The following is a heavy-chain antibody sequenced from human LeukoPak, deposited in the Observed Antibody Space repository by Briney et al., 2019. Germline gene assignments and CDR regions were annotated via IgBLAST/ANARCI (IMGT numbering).Heavy chain of an antibody. V-gene: IGHV1-2*02. CDR1: GYTFTGYY. Sequence: ASVKVSCKASGYTFTGYYMHWVRQAPGQGLEWMGWINPNSGGTNYAQKFQGRVTMTRDTSISTAYMELSGLRSDDTAVYYCAREYSGSYGVWFDPWGQGTLVTVSS. CDR3: AREYSGSYGVWFDP. CDR2: INPNSGGT. J-gene: IGHJ5*02. D-gene: IGHD1-26*01.